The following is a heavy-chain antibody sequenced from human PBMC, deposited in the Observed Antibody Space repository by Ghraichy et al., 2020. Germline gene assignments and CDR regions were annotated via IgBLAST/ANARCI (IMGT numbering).Heavy chain of an antibody. Sequence: GGSLRLSCAASGFTVSRNYMSWVRQAPGKGLEWVSLIYSGGSTYYADSVKGRFTISRDNSKNTLYLQMNILRAEDMDVYYCASGLEYSSSSLDCWGQGTLVTVSS. CDR1: GFTVSRNY. V-gene: IGHV3-53*01. J-gene: IGHJ4*02. CDR2: IYSGGST. D-gene: IGHD6-6*01. CDR3: ASGLEYSSSSLDC.